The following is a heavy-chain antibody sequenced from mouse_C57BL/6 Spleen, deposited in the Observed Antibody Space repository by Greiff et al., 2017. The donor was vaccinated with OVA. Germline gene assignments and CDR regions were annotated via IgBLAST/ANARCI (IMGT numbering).Heavy chain of an antibody. D-gene: IGHD1-1*01. Sequence: DVMLVESGGGLVKPGGSLKLSCAASGFTFSDYGMHWVRQAPEKGLEWVAYISSGSSTIYYADTVKGRFTISRDNAKNTLFLQMTSLGSEDTAMYYCARDYYGSPFAYWGQGTLVTVSA. CDR1: GFTFSDYG. V-gene: IGHV5-17*01. J-gene: IGHJ3*01. CDR3: ARDYYGSPFAY. CDR2: ISSGSSTI.